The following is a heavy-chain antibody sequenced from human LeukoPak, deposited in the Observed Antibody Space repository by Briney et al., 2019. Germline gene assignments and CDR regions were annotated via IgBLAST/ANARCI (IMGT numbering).Heavy chain of an antibody. CDR1: GFSFSSYA. J-gene: IGHJ4*02. CDR2: ISGTDGST. CDR3: AKDWYESH. V-gene: IGHV3-23*01. Sequence: GGSLRLSCAASGFSFSSYAMSWVRQAPGKGLEWVSAISGTDGSTYYADSVKGRFTVSRDNSKNTLYMQMNSLRAEDTAVYYCAKDWYESHWGQGTLVTVSS. D-gene: IGHD3-22*01.